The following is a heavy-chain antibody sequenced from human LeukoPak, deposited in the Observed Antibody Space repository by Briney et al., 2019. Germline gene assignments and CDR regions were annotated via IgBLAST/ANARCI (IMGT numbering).Heavy chain of an antibody. J-gene: IGHJ6*04. CDR1: GFTFSSYW. Sequence: GGSLRLSCVASGFTFSSYWMSWVRQAPGKWLQWVANIKQDGSEKYYVDSVKGRFTISRDNAKNSLYLQVNSLRAEDTAVYYCARDQRPVPAAINYYYGMHVWGKGTTVTVSS. D-gene: IGHD2-2*02. CDR2: IKQDGSEK. V-gene: IGHV3-7*03. CDR3: ARDQRPVPAAINYYYGMHV.